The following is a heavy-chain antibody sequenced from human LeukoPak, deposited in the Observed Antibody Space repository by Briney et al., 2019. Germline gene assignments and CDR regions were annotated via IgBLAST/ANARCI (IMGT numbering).Heavy chain of an antibody. CDR1: GGTFSSYG. CDR3: AREAVLLWFGELLYLDY. D-gene: IGHD3-10*01. Sequence: ASVKVSCKTSGGTFSSYGISWVRQAPGQGLEWMGWISAYNGNTNYAQKLQGRVTMTTDTSTSTAYMELRSLRSDDTAVYYCAREAVLLWFGELLYLDYWGQGTLVTVSS. CDR2: ISAYNGNT. V-gene: IGHV1-18*01. J-gene: IGHJ4*02.